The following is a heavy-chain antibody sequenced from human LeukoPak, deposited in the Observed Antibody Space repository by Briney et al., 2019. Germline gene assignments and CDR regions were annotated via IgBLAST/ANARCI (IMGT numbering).Heavy chain of an antibody. CDR2: IYYSGST. D-gene: IGHD6-19*01. V-gene: IGHV4-59*08. J-gene: IGHJ3*02. CDR1: GGSISSYY. CDR3: ARSSGYSSGWYAFDI. Sequence: ASETLSLTGTVSGGSISSYYWSWIRQPPGKGLEWIGYIYYSGSTNYNPSLKSRVTISVDTSKNQFSLKLSSVTAADTAVYYCARSSGYSSGWYAFDIWGQGTMVTVSS.